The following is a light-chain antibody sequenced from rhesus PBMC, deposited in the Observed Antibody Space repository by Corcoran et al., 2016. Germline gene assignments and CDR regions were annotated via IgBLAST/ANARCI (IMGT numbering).Light chain of an antibody. V-gene: IGKV1-22*01. CDR2: KAS. J-gene: IGKJ1*01. CDR3: QQYSSSPPT. CDR1: QSISSW. Sequence: DIQMTQSPSSLSASVGDTVTITCRASQSISSWLAWYQQKPGKAPKLLIYKASTLQSGVPSRFSGSGDGTDFTLTISSLQLEDFATYYCQQYSSSPPTFGQGTKVEIK.